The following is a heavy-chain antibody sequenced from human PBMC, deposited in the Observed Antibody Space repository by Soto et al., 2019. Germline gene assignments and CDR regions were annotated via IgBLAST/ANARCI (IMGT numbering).Heavy chain of an antibody. CDR1: GGSISSSNYY. CDR2: ISYSGST. Sequence: QLQLQESGPGLVKPSETLSLTCTVSGGSISSSNYYWGWIRQPPEKRLEWIGSISYSGSTYYNPSLKSRVTLSVDTSKNQFSLRLTSVTAADTAVYYCARRRYSIGWSTNWFDPWGQGTLVTVSS. V-gene: IGHV4-39*01. D-gene: IGHD6-19*01. CDR3: ARRRYSIGWSTNWFDP. J-gene: IGHJ5*02.